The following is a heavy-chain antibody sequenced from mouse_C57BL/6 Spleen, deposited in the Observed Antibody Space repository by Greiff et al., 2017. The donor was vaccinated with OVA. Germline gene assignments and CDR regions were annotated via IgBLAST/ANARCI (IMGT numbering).Heavy chain of an antibody. J-gene: IGHJ1*03. Sequence: QVQLQQPGAELVKPGASVKLSCKASGYTFTSYWMHWVKQRPGQGLEWIGMIHPNSGSTNYNEKFKSKATLTVDKSSSTAYMQLSSLTSEDSAVYYCARSTINYYGSSWYFDVWGTGTTVTVSS. CDR1: GYTFTSYW. V-gene: IGHV1-64*01. CDR3: ARSTINYYGSSWYFDV. D-gene: IGHD1-1*01. CDR2: IHPNSGST.